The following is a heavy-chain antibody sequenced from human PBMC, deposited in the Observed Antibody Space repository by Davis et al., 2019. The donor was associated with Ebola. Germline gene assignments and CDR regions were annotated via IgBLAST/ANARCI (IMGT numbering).Heavy chain of an antibody. V-gene: IGHV4-34*01. CDR1: GGSFSGYS. CDR2: INHCGST. J-gene: IGHJ5*02. CDR3: ARGLGMGWFDP. Sequence: SETLSLTCAVYGGSFSGYSWSWIRQPPGKGLEWIGEINHCGSTNYNPSLKSRVTISVDTSKNQFSLKVTSVTAADTAVYYCARGLGMGWFDPWGQGTLVTVSS. D-gene: IGHD6-13*01.